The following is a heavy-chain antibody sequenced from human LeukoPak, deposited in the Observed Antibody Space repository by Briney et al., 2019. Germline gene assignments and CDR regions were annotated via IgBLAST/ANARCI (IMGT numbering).Heavy chain of an antibody. Sequence: SVKVSCKASGYTFTSYGINWVRQAPGLGLEWMGGIIPIFGTVNYAQKFQGRVTITADKSTSTAYMELSSLRSEDTAVYYCATTRYCSGGSCYSTFDYCGQGTLVTVSS. V-gene: IGHV1-69*06. D-gene: IGHD2-15*01. CDR2: IIPIFGTV. CDR3: ATTRYCSGGSCYSTFDY. CDR1: GYTFTSYG. J-gene: IGHJ4*02.